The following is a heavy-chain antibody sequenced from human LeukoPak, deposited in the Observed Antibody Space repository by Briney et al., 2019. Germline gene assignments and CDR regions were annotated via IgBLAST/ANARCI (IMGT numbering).Heavy chain of an antibody. Sequence: PPETLSLTCAVSGYSISSGYYWGWIRQPPGKGLEWIGSIYHSGGTYYNPSLKSRVTISVDTSKNQFSLKLSSVTAADTAVYYCARGRAVAGSGGNWGQGTLVTVSS. J-gene: IGHJ4*02. CDR1: GYSISSGYY. CDR2: IYHSGGT. V-gene: IGHV4-38-2*01. D-gene: IGHD6-19*01. CDR3: ARGRAVAGSGGN.